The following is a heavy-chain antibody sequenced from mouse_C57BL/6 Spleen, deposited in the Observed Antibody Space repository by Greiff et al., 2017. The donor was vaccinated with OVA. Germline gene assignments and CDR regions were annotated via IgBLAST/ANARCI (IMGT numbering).Heavy chain of an antibody. CDR3: ARDDYGSSYIAY. V-gene: IGHV3-6*01. Sequence: EVKLMESGPGLVKPSQSLSLTCSVTGYSITSGYYWNWIRQFPGNKLEWMGYISYDGSNNYNPSLKNRISITRDTSKNQFFLKLNSVTTEDTATYYCARDDYGSSYIAYWGQGTLVTVSA. CDR2: ISYDGSN. D-gene: IGHD1-1*01. J-gene: IGHJ3*01. CDR1: GYSITSGYY.